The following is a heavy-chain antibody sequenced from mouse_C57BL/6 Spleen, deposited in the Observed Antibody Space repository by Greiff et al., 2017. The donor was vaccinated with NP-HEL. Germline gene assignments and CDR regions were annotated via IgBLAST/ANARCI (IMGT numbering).Heavy chain of an antibody. V-gene: IGHV5-16*01. CDR2: INYDGSST. J-gene: IGHJ2*01. CDR1: GFTFSDYY. CDR3: ARDGGWYYFDY. Sequence: EVQLVESEGGLVQPGSSMKLSCTASGFTFSDYYMAWVRQVPEKGLEWVANINYDGSSTYYLDSLKSRFIISRDNAKNILYLQMSSLKSEDTATYYCARDGGWYYFDYWGQGTTLTVSS.